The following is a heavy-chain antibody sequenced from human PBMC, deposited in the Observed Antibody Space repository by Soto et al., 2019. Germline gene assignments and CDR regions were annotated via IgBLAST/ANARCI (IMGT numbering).Heavy chain of an antibody. J-gene: IGHJ3*02. CDR3: ARPRWYGVFDGYDI. CDR2: ISGSVSGGRIDT. CDR1: GFTFSTYA. Sequence: EVQLLESGGGLVQPGGSLRLSCAASGFTFSTYAMSWVRQAPGKGLEWVSAISGSVSGGRIDTHYADSVKGRFTISTDNSIDTLYLQMNSLRTEDAAVYYCARPRWYGVFDGYDIWGQGAMVTVSS. D-gene: IGHD4-17*01. V-gene: IGHV3-23*01.